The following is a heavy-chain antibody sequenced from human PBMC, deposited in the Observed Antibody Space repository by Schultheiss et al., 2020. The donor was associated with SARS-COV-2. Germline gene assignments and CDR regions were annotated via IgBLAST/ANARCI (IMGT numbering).Heavy chain of an antibody. J-gene: IGHJ3*02. CDR3: ARRIVPAAPAGDAFDI. Sequence: GGSLRLSCAASGFTLNNYAMHWVRQAPGKGLEWVALISNDGGNKYYADSVKGRFTISRDNSKNTLYLQMNSLRAEDTTVYYCARRIVPAAPAGDAFDIWGQGTMVTVSS. V-gene: IGHV3-30*01. CDR2: ISNDGGNK. CDR1: GFTLNNYA. D-gene: IGHD2-2*01.